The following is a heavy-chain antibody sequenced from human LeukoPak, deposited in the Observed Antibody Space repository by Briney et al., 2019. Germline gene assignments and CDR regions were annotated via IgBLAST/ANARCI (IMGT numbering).Heavy chain of an antibody. CDR1: GFTVSSNH. V-gene: IGHV3-53*01. CDR2: IYSGGTT. CDR3: ARMDY. Sequence: GGSLRLSCAASGFTVSSNHMNWVRQAPGEGLEWVSLIYSGGTTYYADSVKGRFTISRDNSKNMLYLQMNSLGAEDTAVYYCARMDYWGQGTLVTVSS. J-gene: IGHJ4*02.